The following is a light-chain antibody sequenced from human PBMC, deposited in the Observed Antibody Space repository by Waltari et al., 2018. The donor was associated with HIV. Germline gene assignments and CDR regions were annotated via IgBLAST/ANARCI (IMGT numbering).Light chain of an antibody. CDR1: SNDLRNYNS. V-gene: IGLV2-14*01. J-gene: IGLJ3*02. CDR2: EVS. CDR3: TSYISSSSPV. Sequence: QSALTQPASVSGSPGQSITISCTGTSNDLRNYNSVSGYQHHPGQSPKVLIYEVSNRPSGVSSRFSGSISANTASLTISGLQAEDEADYFCTSYISSSSPVFGGGTKVTVL.